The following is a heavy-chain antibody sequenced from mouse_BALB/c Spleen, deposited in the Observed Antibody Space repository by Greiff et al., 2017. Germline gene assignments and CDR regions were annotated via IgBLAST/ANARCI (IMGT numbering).Heavy chain of an antibody. D-gene: IGHD2-3*01. CDR2: INPSTGYT. V-gene: IGHV1-7*01. J-gene: IGHJ3*01. Sequence: QVQLKESGAELAKPGASVKMSCKASGYTFTSYWMHWVKQRPGQGLEWIGYINPSTGYTEYNQKFKDKATLTADKSSSTAYMQLSSLTSEDSAVYYCARSRDGYPPFAYWGQGTLVTVSA. CDR3: ARSRDGYPPFAY. CDR1: GYTFTSYW.